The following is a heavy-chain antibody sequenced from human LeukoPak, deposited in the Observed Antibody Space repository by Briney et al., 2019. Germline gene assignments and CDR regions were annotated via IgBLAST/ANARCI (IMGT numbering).Heavy chain of an antibody. J-gene: IGHJ5*02. CDR1: GGSFSSYA. V-gene: IGHV1-69*13. D-gene: IGHD3-22*01. CDR3: ARWTTMIVVVERPGCCTWFDP. CDR2: IMPIFGTA. Sequence: ASVKVSCKASGGSFSSYAISWVRQAPGQGLEWMGGIMPIFGTANYAQKFQGRVTITADETTSTAHMELSSLRSDDTAVYYCARWTTMIVVVERPGCCTWFDPWGQGTLVTVSS.